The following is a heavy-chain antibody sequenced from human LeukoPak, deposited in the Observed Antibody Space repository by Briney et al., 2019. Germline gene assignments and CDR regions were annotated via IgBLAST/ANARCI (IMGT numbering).Heavy chain of an antibody. D-gene: IGHD4-23*01. CDR3: ATNSEDY. J-gene: IGHJ4*02. V-gene: IGHV3-66*01. Sequence: GGSLRLSCAASGFTVSSNYMSWVRQAPGKGLEWVSVIYSGGDTYYADSVRGRFTISRDNAKNSLYLQMNSLRAEDTAVYYCATNSEDYWGQGTLVTVSS. CDR1: GFTVSSNY. CDR2: IYSGGDT.